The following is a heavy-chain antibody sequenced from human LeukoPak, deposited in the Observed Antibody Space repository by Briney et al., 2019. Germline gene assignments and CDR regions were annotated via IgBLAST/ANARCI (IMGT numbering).Heavy chain of an antibody. Sequence: SETLSLTCTVSGYSISSGYYWGWIRQPPGKGLEWIGSIYHSGSTYYNPSLKSRVTISVDTSKNQFSLKLSSVTAADTAVYYCARDGPDSVVVPAAILPLDYWGQGTPVTVSS. CDR1: GYSISSGYY. J-gene: IGHJ4*02. CDR3: ARDGPDSVVVPAAILPLDY. D-gene: IGHD2-2*02. CDR2: IYHSGST. V-gene: IGHV4-38-2*02.